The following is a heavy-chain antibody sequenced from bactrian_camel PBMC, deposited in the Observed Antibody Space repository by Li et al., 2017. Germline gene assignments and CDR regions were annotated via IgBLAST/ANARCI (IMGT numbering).Heavy chain of an antibody. CDR3: AAGRFVPCSVTTRWDY. J-gene: IGHJ4*01. Sequence: VQLVESGGGLVQPGGSLRLSCLTSGFTFSVYAMHWVRQAPGKGLEWVSGLIIGDDSAYYADSVRGRFAISQDNAKNTLYLQMNNLKPEDTALYYCAAGRFVPCSVTTRWDYWGRGTQVTVS. CDR1: GFTFSVYA. CDR2: LIIGDDSA. D-gene: IGHD2*01. V-gene: IGHV3S31*01.